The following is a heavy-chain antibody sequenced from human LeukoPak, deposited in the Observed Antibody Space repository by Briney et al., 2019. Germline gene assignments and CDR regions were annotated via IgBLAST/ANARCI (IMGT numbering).Heavy chain of an antibody. D-gene: IGHD1-26*01. V-gene: IGHV1-2*02. J-gene: IGHJ5*02. CDR3: ARYIPQGDWFDP. CDR2: INADSGDT. CDR1: GYTFTDNY. Sequence: ASVKVSCKASGYTFTDNYIHWVRQAPGQGLEWMGWINADSGDTKYAQKFQGRVTMTRDTSLSTAYMEVSRLNYDDTAVYYCARYIPQGDWFDPWGQGTLVADSS.